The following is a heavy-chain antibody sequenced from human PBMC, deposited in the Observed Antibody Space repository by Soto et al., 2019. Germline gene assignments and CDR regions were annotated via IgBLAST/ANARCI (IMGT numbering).Heavy chain of an antibody. CDR3: ARDKITGLFDY. CDR1: GGSISSYY. V-gene: IGHV4-59*12. D-gene: IGHD2-8*02. Sequence: SETLSLTCTVSGGSISSYYWSWIRQSPGKGLEWIGDIYYSGSTNYNPSLKSRVTISVDTSKNQFSLKLSSVTAADTAVYYCARDKITGLFDYWGQGTLVTVSS. CDR2: IYYSGST. J-gene: IGHJ4*02.